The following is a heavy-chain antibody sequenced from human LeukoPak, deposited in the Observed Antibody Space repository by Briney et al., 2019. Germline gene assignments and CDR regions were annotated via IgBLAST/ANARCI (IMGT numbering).Heavy chain of an antibody. V-gene: IGHV1-2*02. Sequence: ASVKVSCKASGYTFTGYYMHWVRQAPGQGLEWMGWINPNSGGTNYAQQFHGRVTLTRDTSISTAYMELSSLRSDDTAVYYRARCQARDGYKDYWGQGTLVTVSS. J-gene: IGHJ4*02. CDR3: ARCQARDGYKDY. D-gene: IGHD5-24*01. CDR1: GYTFTGYY. CDR2: INPNSGGT.